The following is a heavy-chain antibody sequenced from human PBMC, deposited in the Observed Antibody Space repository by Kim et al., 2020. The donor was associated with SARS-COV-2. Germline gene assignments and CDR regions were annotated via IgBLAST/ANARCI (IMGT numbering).Heavy chain of an antibody. V-gene: IGHV1-3*01. J-gene: IGHJ4*02. Sequence: GNGNPIYSQKFQCRVTFTTDTSASTAYMELSFLRSEDSAVYYCLGGFYFDYWGQGTLVTVSS. CDR3: LGGFYFDY. D-gene: IGHD3-16*01. CDR2: GNGNP.